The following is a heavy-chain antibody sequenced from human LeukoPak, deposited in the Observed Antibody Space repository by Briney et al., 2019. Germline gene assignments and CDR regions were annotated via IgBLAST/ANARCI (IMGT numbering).Heavy chain of an antibody. J-gene: IGHJ4*02. CDR3: ARVSDGDYPDY. Sequence: SETLSLTCTVSGGSISSYHWSWIRQPPGKGLEWIGYIYYSGSTNYNPSLKSRVTISVDTSKNQFSLKLSSVTAADTAVYYCARVSDGDYPDYWGQGTLVTVSS. CDR2: IYYSGST. CDR1: GGSISSYH. D-gene: IGHD4-17*01. V-gene: IGHV4-59*01.